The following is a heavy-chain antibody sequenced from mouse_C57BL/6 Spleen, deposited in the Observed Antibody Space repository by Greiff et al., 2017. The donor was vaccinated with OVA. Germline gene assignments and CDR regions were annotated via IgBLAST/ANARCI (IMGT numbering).Heavy chain of an antibody. V-gene: IGHV5-16*01. CDR2: INYDGSST. Sequence: EVQLVESEGGLVQPGSSMKLSCTASGFTFSDYYMAWVRQVPEKGLEWVANINYDGSSTYYLDSLKSRFIISRDNAKNILYLQMSSLTSEDTATYDCAREDYYGSSYGFAYWGQGTLVTVSA. J-gene: IGHJ3*01. D-gene: IGHD1-1*01. CDR1: GFTFSDYY. CDR3: AREDYYGSSYGFAY.